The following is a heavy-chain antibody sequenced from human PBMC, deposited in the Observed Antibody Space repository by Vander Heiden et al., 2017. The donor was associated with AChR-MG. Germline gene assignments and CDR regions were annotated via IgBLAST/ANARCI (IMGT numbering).Heavy chain of an antibody. J-gene: IGHJ6*02. CDR3: ARAANVLLWFGELRGCMDV. CDR1: GFTFSSYA. CDR2: ISYDGSNK. Sequence: QVQLVESGGGVVQPGRSLGLSCAASGFTFSSYAMHWVRQAPGKGLEWVAVISYDGSNKYYADSVKGRFTISRDNSKNTLYLQMNSLRAEDTAVYYCARAANVLLWFGELRGCMDVWGQGTTVTVSS. V-gene: IGHV3-30-3*01. D-gene: IGHD3-10*01.